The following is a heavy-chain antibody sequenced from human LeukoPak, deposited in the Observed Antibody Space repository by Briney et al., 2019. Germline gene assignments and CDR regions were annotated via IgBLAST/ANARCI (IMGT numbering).Heavy chain of an antibody. J-gene: IGHJ6*03. D-gene: IGHD6-6*01. CDR1: GGTFSSYA. CDR2: IIPIFGTA. V-gene: IGHV1-69*05. Sequence: VASVKVSCKASGGTFSSYAISWVRQAPGQGLEWMGGIIPIFGTANYAQKFQGRVTITTDESTSTAYMELSSLRSEDTAVYYCARAERQLVFGNMDVWGKGTTVTVSS. CDR3: ARAERQLVFGNMDV.